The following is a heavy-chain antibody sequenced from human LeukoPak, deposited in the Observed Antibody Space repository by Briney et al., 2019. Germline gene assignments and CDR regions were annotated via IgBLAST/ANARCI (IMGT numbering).Heavy chain of an antibody. CDR1: GGSISSYY. Sequence: SETLSLTCTVSGGSISSYYWSWIRQPAGKGLEWIGRIYTSGSTNYNPSLKSRVTMSVDTSKNQFSLKLSSVTAADTAVYYCARDCSSTSCYQEVYYYYGMDVWGQGTTVTVSS. V-gene: IGHV4-4*07. D-gene: IGHD2-2*01. J-gene: IGHJ6*02. CDR2: IYTSGST. CDR3: ARDCSSTSCYQEVYYYYGMDV.